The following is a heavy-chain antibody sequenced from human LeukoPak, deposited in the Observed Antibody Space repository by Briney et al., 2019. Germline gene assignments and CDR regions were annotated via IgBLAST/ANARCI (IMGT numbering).Heavy chain of an antibody. CDR2: IYTSGST. J-gene: IGHJ3*02. V-gene: IGHV4-61*02. D-gene: IGHD2/OR15-2a*01. CDR3: ARASRGAPPVQVAFDI. Sequence: SETLSLTCTVSGGSISSGSYYWSWIRQPAGKGLEWIGRIYTSGSTNYNPSLKSRVTISVDTSKNQFSLKLSSVTAADTAVYYCARASRGAPPVQVAFDIWGQGTMVTVSS. CDR1: GGSISSGSYY.